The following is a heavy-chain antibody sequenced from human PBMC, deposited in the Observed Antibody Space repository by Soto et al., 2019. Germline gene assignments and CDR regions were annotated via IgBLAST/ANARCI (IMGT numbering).Heavy chain of an antibody. D-gene: IGHD2-2*01. CDR1: GGTISSYA. Sequence: QLQVVQSGPEVRKPGSSVKVSCKASGGTISSYAISWVRQAPGQGLEWLGGIIPALGTENYVQKFQGRVTITADESTNTAYMELSSLKSEDTAIYFCARGTGTFSGTSAAAKFDYWGQGTLVTVSP. CDR3: ARGTGTFSGTSAAAKFDY. J-gene: IGHJ4*02. V-gene: IGHV1-69*01. CDR2: IIPALGTE.